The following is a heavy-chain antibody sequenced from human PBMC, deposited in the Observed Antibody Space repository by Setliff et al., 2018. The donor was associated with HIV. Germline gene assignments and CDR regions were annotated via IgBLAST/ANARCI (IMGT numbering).Heavy chain of an antibody. CDR3: AKDHATSSWFTALLDY. J-gene: IGHJ4*02. CDR2: IYISGST. D-gene: IGHD6-13*01. V-gene: IGHV4-4*07. Sequence: SETLSLTCTVSGGSISSYYWSWIRQPAGKGLEWIGHIYISGSTNYNPSFNSRVTMSVDTSKNQFSLNLSSVTAADTAVYYCAKDHATSSWFTALLDYWGQGALVTAPQ. CDR1: GGSISSYY.